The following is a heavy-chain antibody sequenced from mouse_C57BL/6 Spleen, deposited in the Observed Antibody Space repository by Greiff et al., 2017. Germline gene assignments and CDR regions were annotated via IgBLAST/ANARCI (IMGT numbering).Heavy chain of an antibody. CDR3: ARSGDYGSSPDY. CDR2: IDPSDSET. V-gene: IGHV1-52*01. CDR1: GYTFTSYW. J-gene: IGHJ2*01. Sequence: VQLQQPGAELVRPGSSVKLSCKASGYTFTSYWMHWVKQRPIQGLEWIGNIDPSDSETHYNQKFKDKATLTVDKSSSTAYMQLSSLTSEDSAVYYCARSGDYGSSPDYWGQGTTLTVSS. D-gene: IGHD1-1*01.